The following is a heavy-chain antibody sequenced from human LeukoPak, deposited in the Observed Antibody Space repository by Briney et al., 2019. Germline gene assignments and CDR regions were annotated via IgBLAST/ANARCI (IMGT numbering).Heavy chain of an antibody. CDR3: ARDPSTGTTPFDY. J-gene: IGHJ4*02. Sequence: ASETLSLTCTVSGGSISSGGYYWSWIRQPPGKGLEWIGYIYHSGSTYYNPSLKSRVTISVDRSKNQFSLKLSSVTAADTAVYYCARDPSTGTTPFDYWGQGTLVTVSS. D-gene: IGHD1-7*01. CDR2: IYHSGST. CDR1: GGSISSGGYY. V-gene: IGHV4-30-2*01.